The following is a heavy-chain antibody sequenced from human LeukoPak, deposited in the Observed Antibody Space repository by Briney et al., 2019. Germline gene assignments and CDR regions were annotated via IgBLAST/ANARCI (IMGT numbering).Heavy chain of an antibody. V-gene: IGHV3-7*05. CDR2: IKEDGSEK. CDR1: GVTFSSHW. CDR3: AGSRVPGAVDI. D-gene: IGHD2-15*01. J-gene: IGHJ3*02. Sequence: SGGTLRLSCAVSGVTFSSHWMNWVRQAPGKGLEWVANIKEDGSEKYCVDSVKGRFTLSTDNPKKSLYLQMNSLRAEDTAVYYCAGSRVPGAVDIWGRGTMVTVSS.